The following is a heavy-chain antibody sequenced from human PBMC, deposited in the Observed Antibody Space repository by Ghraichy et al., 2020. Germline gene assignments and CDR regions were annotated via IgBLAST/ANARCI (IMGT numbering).Heavy chain of an antibody. CDR3: ARRAGGSGYFDY. CDR2: INHSGST. J-gene: IGHJ4*02. V-gene: IGHV4-34*01. D-gene: IGHD3-10*01. CDR1: GGSFSGYY. Sequence: SETLSLTCAVYGGSFSGYYWSWIRQPPGKGLEWIGEINHSGSTNYNPSLKSRVTISVDTSKNQFSLKLSSVTAADTAVYYCARRAGGSGYFDYWGQGTLVTVSS.